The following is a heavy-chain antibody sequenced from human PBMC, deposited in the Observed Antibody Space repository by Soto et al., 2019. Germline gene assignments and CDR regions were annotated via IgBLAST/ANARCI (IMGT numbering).Heavy chain of an antibody. CDR2: ISAHNGDT. V-gene: IGHV1-18*01. J-gene: IGHJ4*02. D-gene: IGHD3-10*01. CDR3: AGDGALRFSAHDF. CDR1: GYRLSTYG. Sequence: QVHLVQSGPEVKKPGASVKVSCTTFGYRLSTYGIFWVRQAPGLGLEWVGWISAHNGDTDYAQKFRGRVTMTIDTSTSTAYMELRNLKSDDTAEYYCAGDGALRFSAHDFWGQGTLVTVSS.